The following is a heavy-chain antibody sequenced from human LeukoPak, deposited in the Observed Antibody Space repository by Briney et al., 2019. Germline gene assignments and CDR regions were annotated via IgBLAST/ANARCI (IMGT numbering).Heavy chain of an antibody. CDR3: ARDGGLGTPFDR. CDR1: GFTFSSYW. D-gene: IGHD3-16*01. Sequence: GGSLRLSCAASGFTFSSYWIHWVRQAPGKGLLWVSRITIDVTNTDYADFVRGRFTISRDNAKNTVYLQMNSLTDEDSAVYFCARDGGLGTPFDRWGQGALVTVSS. V-gene: IGHV3-74*01. CDR2: ITIDVTNT. J-gene: IGHJ4*02.